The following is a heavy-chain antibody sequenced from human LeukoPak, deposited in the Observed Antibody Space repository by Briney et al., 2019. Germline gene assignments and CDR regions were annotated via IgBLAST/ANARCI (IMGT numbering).Heavy chain of an antibody. J-gene: IGHJ4*02. CDR2: IQYDGSNK. D-gene: IGHD3-22*01. V-gene: IGHV3-30*02. CDR1: GFTFTSYG. Sequence: GGSLRLSCAASGFTFTSYGMHWVRQAPGKGLEWVAFIQYDGSNKYYADSVKGRFTISRDNSKNTLYLQMNSLRAEDTAVYYCAKVAHYYDSSGRFDYWGQGTLVTVSS. CDR3: AKVAHYYDSSGRFDY.